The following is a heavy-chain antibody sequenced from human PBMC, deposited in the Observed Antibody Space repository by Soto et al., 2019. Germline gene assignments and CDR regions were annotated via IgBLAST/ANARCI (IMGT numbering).Heavy chain of an antibody. V-gene: IGHV1-24*01. CDR1: GNTPTEIF. J-gene: IGHJ6*02. Sequence: GASVKVSWKVFGNTPTEIFMPWGGQAPGKGLEWMGGFDPEDGETIYAQKFQGGVTMTEDTSTDTAYMELSSLRSEDTAVYYCATIAAPYNYYGMDVWGQGTTVTVSS. D-gene: IGHD6-6*01. CDR2: FDPEDGET. CDR3: ATIAAPYNYYGMDV.